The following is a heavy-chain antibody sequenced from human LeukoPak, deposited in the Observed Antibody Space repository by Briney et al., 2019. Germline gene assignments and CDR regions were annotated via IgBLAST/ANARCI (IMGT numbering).Heavy chain of an antibody. CDR2: IGGSGNNI. CDR1: GFTFSNYT. V-gene: IGHV3-23*01. CDR3: ARGSTSTWYDY. Sequence: GGSLRLSCAASGFTFSNYTMSWVRQAPGKGLEWVSLIGGSGNNIYYADSVKGRFTISRDNSKNTLYLQMNSLRAEDTAVYYCARGSTSTWYDYWGQGILVTVSS. D-gene: IGHD6-13*01. J-gene: IGHJ4*02.